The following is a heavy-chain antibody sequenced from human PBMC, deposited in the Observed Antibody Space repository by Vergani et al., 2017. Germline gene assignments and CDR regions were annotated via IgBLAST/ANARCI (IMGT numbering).Heavy chain of an antibody. D-gene: IGHD3/OR15-3a*01. Sequence: QVQLVQSGAEVKKPGASVKVSCKASGYPFASYYMHWVRQAPGQGIEWMGIINHSGGSTSYAQKLQGRVTMTRATSTSTVYMELSSLRSEDTAVYYCARGTSWFDPWGQGTLVTVSS. J-gene: IGHJ5*02. V-gene: IGHV1-46*01. CDR2: INHSGGST. CDR3: ARGTSWFDP. CDR1: GYPFASYY.